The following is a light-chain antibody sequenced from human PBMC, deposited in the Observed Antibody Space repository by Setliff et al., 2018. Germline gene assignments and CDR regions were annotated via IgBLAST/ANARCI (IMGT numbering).Light chain of an antibody. V-gene: IGLV1-40*01. CDR2: GNN. Sequence: QSVLTQPPSVSGAPGHKVTISCTGSSSDLGAGFSVHWYQQLPGTAPKLLIFGNNNRPSGVPDRFSGSKSGTSASLVITGLQADDEADYYCQSYGGSVSGYVFGTGTKVTVL. J-gene: IGLJ1*01. CDR1: SSDLGAGFS. CDR3: QSYGGSVSGYV.